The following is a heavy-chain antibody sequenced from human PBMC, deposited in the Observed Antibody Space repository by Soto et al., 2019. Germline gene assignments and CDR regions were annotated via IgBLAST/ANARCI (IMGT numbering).Heavy chain of an antibody. J-gene: IGHJ4*02. CDR2: IYYSGST. D-gene: IGHD3-10*01. V-gene: IGHV4-59*08. CDR1: NGSLSSNY. CDR3: ARHFMVPVAFFDY. Sequence: PSETLSLTCTVSNGSLSSNYWSWIRQSPGKGLEWIGNIYYSGSTNYNPSLKSRVTMSVDTSKNQFTLKLSSVTAADTGVYFCARHFMVPVAFFDYWGQGTLVTVSS.